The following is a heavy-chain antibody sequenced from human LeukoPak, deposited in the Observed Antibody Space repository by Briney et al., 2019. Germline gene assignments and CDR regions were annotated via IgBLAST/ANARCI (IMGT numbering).Heavy chain of an antibody. CDR1: GFTFSSYE. V-gene: IGHV3-48*03. Sequence: GGSLRLSCAASGFTFSSYEMNWVRQAPGKGLEWVSDISSSGSTIDYADSVKGRFTISRDNAKNSLYLQMNSLRAEDTAVYYCARGSSSWYYFDYWGQGTLVTVSS. CDR2: ISSSGSTI. CDR3: ARGSSSWYYFDY. J-gene: IGHJ4*02. D-gene: IGHD6-13*01.